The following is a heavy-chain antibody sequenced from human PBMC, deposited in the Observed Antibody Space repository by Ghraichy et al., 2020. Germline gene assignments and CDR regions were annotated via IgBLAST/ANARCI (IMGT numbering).Heavy chain of an antibody. D-gene: IGHD1-26*01. CDR3: ARDVSGNYYVAYYAMDV. CDR1: GFTVSSKY. J-gene: IGHJ6*02. CDR2: IYSGGST. Sequence: LSLTCAASGFTVSSKYMTWVRQAPGKGLEWVSLIYSGGSTNYADSVKGRFTISRDNSKNTLYLQMNSLRAEDTAVYYCARDVSGNYYVAYYAMDVWGQVTTVTVSS. V-gene: IGHV3-53*01.